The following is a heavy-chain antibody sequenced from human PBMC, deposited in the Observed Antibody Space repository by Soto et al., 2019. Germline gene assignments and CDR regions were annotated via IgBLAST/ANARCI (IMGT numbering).Heavy chain of an antibody. CDR3: ARSGGAGYYFDY. J-gene: IGHJ4*02. Sequence: QVQLVESGGGVVQPGRSLRLSCAASGFTFSSYGMHWVRQAPGKGLEWVAVIWYDGSNKYYADSVKGRFTISRDNSKNTLYLQMNSLRAEDTAVYYCARSGGAGYYFDYWGQGTLVTFSS. D-gene: IGHD3-16*01. V-gene: IGHV3-33*01. CDR1: GFTFSSYG. CDR2: IWYDGSNK.